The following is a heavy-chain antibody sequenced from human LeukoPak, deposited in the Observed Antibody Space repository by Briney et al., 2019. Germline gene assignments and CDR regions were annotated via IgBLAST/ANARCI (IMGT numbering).Heavy chain of an antibody. D-gene: IGHD4-23*01. Sequence: GGSLRLSCAASGFTFTTYWMTWVRQAPGKGLEWVANINQDGTEKNYVDSVKGRFTISRDNAKNSLNLQMNSLRVEDTAVYYCAKNNDYGGSYWYFDLWGRGTLVTVSS. J-gene: IGHJ2*01. CDR1: GFTFTTYW. CDR2: INQDGTEK. CDR3: AKNNDYGGSYWYFDL. V-gene: IGHV3-7*01.